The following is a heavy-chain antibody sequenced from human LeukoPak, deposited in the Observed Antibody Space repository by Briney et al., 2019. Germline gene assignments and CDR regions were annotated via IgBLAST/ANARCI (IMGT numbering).Heavy chain of an antibody. CDR3: ATSTALLWFGESFIFDY. D-gene: IGHD3-10*01. J-gene: IGHJ4*02. V-gene: IGHV4-59*05. CDR2: IYYSGST. Sequence: SETLSLTCTVSGGSISSYYWSWIRQPPGKGLEWIGSIYYSGSTYYNPSLKSRVTISVDTSKNQFSLKLSSVTAADTAVYYCATSTALLWFGESFIFDYWGQGTLVTVSS. CDR1: GGSISSYY.